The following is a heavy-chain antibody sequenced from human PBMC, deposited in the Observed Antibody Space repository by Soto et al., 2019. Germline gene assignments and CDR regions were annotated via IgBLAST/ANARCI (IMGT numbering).Heavy chain of an antibody. Sequence: ASVKVSCKVFGYTFSTYGLSWVRQAPGQGLEWMGWVSPYNGNTYYAPGLQGRVTMTTDTSTNTAYMSLRSLRSDDTAIYYCVRGGILEADSPYYYYGLDVWGQGTPVTVSS. CDR2: VSPYNGNT. V-gene: IGHV1-18*01. J-gene: IGHJ6*02. CDR3: VRGGILEADSPYYYYGLDV. D-gene: IGHD3-22*01. CDR1: GYTFSTYG.